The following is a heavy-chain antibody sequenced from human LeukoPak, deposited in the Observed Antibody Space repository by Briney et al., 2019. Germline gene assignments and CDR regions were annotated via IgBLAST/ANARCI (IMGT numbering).Heavy chain of an antibody. V-gene: IGHV3-11*04. Sequence: GGSLRLSCAASGFTFSDYSMSWIRQAPGKGLECVSHITSSGSSTDYGDSVKGRFTISRDNAKNSLFLEMNSLRVEDTAVYYCASALNKYYDTLTAYRYWGQGTRVTVSS. J-gene: IGHJ4*02. CDR1: GFTFSDYS. CDR2: ITSSGSST. CDR3: ASALNKYYDTLTAYRY. D-gene: IGHD3-9*01.